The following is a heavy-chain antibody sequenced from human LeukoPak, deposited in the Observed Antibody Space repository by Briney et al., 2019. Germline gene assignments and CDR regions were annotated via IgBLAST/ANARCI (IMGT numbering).Heavy chain of an antibody. CDR2: NSGST. J-gene: IGHJ2*01. CDR3: ARGVTLIVVVIHDWYFDL. Sequence: SETLSLTCTVSGGSISSSSYYWGWIRQPPGKGPEWIGSNSGSTSYNPSLKSRVTISVDTSKNQFSLKLSSVTAADTAVYYCARGVTLIVVVIHDWYFDLWGRGTVFTVSS. CDR1: GGSISSSSYY. V-gene: IGHV4-39*01. D-gene: IGHD3-22*01.